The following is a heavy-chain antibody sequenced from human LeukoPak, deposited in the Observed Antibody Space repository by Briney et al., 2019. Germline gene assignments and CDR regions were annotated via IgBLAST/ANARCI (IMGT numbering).Heavy chain of an antibody. CDR1: GGSISSGGYY. CDR3: AMVATGTMADY. D-gene: IGHD1-1*01. J-gene: IGHJ4*02. Sequence: SSETLSLTCTVSGGSISSGGYYWSWIRQHPGKGLEWIGYIYYSGSTYYNPSLKSRVTISVDTSKNQFSLKLSSVTAADTAVYYCAMVATGTMADYWGQGTLLTVSS. CDR2: IYYSGST. V-gene: IGHV4-31*03.